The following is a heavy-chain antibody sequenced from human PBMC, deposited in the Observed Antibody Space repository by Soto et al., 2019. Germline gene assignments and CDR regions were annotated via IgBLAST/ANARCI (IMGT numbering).Heavy chain of an antibody. Sequence: GGSLRLSCAASGFTFSSYWMSWVRQALGKGLEWVANIKQDGSEKYYVDSVKGRFTISRDNAKNSLYLQMNSLRAEDTAVYYCARDEIVVVPAAHYYYGMDVWGQGATVTVSS. V-gene: IGHV3-7*03. D-gene: IGHD2-2*01. CDR1: GFTFSSYW. CDR2: IKQDGSEK. J-gene: IGHJ6*01. CDR3: ARDEIVVVPAAHYYYGMDV.